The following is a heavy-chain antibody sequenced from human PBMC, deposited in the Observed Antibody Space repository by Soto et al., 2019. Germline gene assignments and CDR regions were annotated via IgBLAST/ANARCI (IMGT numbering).Heavy chain of an antibody. CDR3: ARSIAARPGAFGAFDI. CDR2: ISYDGSNK. Sequence: GGSLRLSCAASGFTFSSYAMHWVRQAPGKGLEWVAVISYDGSNKYYADSVKGRFTISRDNSKNTLYLQMNSLRAEDTAVYDCARSIAARPGAFGAFDIWGQGTMVTVSS. D-gene: IGHD6-6*01. CDR1: GFTFSSYA. J-gene: IGHJ3*02. V-gene: IGHV3-30*04.